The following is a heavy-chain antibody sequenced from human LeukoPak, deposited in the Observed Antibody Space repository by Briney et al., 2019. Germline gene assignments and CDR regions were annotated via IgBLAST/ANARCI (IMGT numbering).Heavy chain of an antibody. V-gene: IGHV1-69*13. J-gene: IGHJ5*02. CDR3: ASLKGHTVTTSDWFDH. D-gene: IGHD4-17*01. Sequence: SVKVSCKASGGTFNSYAISWVRQAPGQGREWMGGIIPIFGTANYAQKFQGRVTITADESTSTAYMELSSLRSEDTAVYYCASLKGHTVTTSDWFDHWGQGTLVTVSS. CDR2: IIPIFGTA. CDR1: GGTFNSYA.